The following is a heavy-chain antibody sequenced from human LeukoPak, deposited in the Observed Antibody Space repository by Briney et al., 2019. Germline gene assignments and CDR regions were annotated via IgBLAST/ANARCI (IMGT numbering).Heavy chain of an antibody. J-gene: IGHJ4*02. D-gene: IGHD6-25*01. CDR1: GGSISSSNW. CDR2: IYHSGST. Sequence: SETLSLTCAVSGGSISSSNWWSWVRQPPGKGLEWIGEIYHSGSTNYNPSLKSRVTISVDTSKNQFSLKLSSVTAADTAVYYCARSSGVFLFDYWGQGTLVTVSS. CDR3: ARSSGVFLFDY. V-gene: IGHV4-4*02.